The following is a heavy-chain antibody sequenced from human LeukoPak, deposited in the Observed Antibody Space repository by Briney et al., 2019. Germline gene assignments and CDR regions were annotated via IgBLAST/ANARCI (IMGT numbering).Heavy chain of an antibody. CDR2: INPNSGGT. V-gene: IGHV1-2*02. D-gene: IGHD6-13*01. J-gene: IGHJ6*03. CDR1: GYTFTSYY. Sequence: ASVKVSCKASGYTFTSYYMHWVRQAPGQGLEWMGWINPNSGGTDYAQKFQGRVTMTRDTSISTAYMELSRLRSDDTAVYYCARVRSSSWRDYYYYMDVWGKGTTVTVSS. CDR3: ARVRSSSWRDYYYYMDV.